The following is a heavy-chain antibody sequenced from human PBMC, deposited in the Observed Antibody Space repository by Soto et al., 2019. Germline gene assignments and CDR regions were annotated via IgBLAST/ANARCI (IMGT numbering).Heavy chain of an antibody. CDR2: IIPIFGTV. V-gene: IGHV1-69*13. D-gene: IGHD5-12*01. CDR3: ARGNHRWLQLWYFDL. Sequence: SVKVSCKASGGTFSNYPGSWVRQAPGQGLEWMGGIIPIFGTVNYAQKFQGRLTITADESPSTAYMELSSLRSEDTAVYYCARGNHRWLQLWYFDLWGRGTLVTVSS. J-gene: IGHJ2*01. CDR1: GGTFSNYP.